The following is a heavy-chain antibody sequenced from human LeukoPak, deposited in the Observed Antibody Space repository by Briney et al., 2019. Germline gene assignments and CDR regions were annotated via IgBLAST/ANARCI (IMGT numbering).Heavy chain of an antibody. CDR1: GFTFSSYA. D-gene: IGHD2-2*01. J-gene: IGHJ4*02. CDR2: ISYDGSNK. V-gene: IGHV3-30*04. Sequence: GGSLRLSCAASGFTFSSYAMHWVRQAPGKGLEWVAVISYDGSNKYYADSVKGRFTISRDNSKNTLYLQMNSLRAEDTAVYYCARGYLGYCSSTSCPPSFDYWGQGTLVTVTS. CDR3: ARGYLGYCSSTSCPPSFDY.